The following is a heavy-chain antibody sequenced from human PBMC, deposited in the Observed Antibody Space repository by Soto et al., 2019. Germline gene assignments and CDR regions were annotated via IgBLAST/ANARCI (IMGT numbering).Heavy chain of an antibody. CDR3: ATEPRMSSRGRGGMDV. D-gene: IGHD3-10*01. CDR1: GFSIRTYG. V-gene: IGHV3-33*01. CDR2: IWSDGSDQ. J-gene: IGHJ6*02. Sequence: QVELVESGGGVVQPGKSLRLSCVASGFSIRTYGMHWVRQAPGKGLEWAAVIWSDGSDQLYADSMKGRLTISRDNAKNTLYLQVNSLRADDTAAYFCATEPRMSSRGRGGMDVWGHGTTVIVSS.